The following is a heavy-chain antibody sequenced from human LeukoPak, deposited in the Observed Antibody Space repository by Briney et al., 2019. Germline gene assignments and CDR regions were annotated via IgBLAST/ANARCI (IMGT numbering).Heavy chain of an antibody. V-gene: IGHV1-24*01. J-gene: IGHJ4*02. CDR2: LDPEDGET. CDR3: ATVLTMVRGVTFDY. D-gene: IGHD3-10*01. Sequence: ASVKVSCKVSGYTLTELSMHWVRQAPGKGLEWMGGLDPEDGETIYAQKFQGRVTMTEDTSTDTAYMELSSLRSEDTAVYYCATVLTMVRGVTFDYWGQGTLVTVSS. CDR1: GYTLTELS.